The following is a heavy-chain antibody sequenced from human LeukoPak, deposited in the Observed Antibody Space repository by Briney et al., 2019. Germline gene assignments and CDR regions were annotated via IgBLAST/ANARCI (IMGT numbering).Heavy chain of an antibody. D-gene: IGHD4-17*01. CDR3: ARDMTTARFDN. J-gene: IGHJ4*02. CDR2: ISSSSTYI. V-gene: IGHV3-21*01. CDR1: GFTFSNYP. Sequence: GGCLRLSCAASGFTFSNYPMDWVRQAPGKGLEWVSYISSSSTYIYYADSVKGRFTISRDNAKNSLYLQMNSLRAEDTAVYYCARDMTTARFDNWGQGTLVTVSS.